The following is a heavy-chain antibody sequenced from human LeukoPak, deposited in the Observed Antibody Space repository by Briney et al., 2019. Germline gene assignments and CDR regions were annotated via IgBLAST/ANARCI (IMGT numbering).Heavy chain of an antibody. CDR3: ARDLIAVAGDTDPTLDV. CDR2: IIPILGIA. D-gene: IGHD6-19*01. CDR1: GGTFSSYA. V-gene: IGHV1-69*04. J-gene: IGHJ6*02. Sequence: SVKVSCKASGGTFSSYAISWVRQAPGQGLEWMGRIIPILGIANYAQKFQGRVTITADKSTSTAYMELSSLRSEDTAVYYCARDLIAVAGDTDPTLDVWGQGTTVTVSS.